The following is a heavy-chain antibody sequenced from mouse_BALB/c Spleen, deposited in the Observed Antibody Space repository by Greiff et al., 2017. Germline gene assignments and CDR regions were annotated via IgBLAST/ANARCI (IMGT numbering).Heavy chain of an antibody. Sequence: EVHLVESGGGLVKPGGSLKLSCAASGFAFSSYDMSWVRQTPEKRLEWVAYISSGGGSTYYPDTVKGRFTISRDNAKNTLYLQMSSLKSEDTAMYYCARQLGRDYYFDYWGQGTTLTVSS. CDR3: ARQLGRDYYFDY. CDR2: ISSGGGST. CDR1: GFAFSSYD. J-gene: IGHJ2*01. V-gene: IGHV5-12-1*01. D-gene: IGHD4-1*01.